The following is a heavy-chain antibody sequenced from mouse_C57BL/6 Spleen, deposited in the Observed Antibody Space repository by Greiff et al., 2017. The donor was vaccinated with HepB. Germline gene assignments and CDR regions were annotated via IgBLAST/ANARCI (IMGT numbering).Heavy chain of an antibody. D-gene: IGHD6-1*01. Sequence: VQLQQSGPELVKPGASVKIPCKASGYTFTDYNMDWVKQSHGKSLEWIGDINPNNGGTFYNQKFKGKATLTVDKSSSTAYMELRSLTSEDTAVYYCARGGLYYAMDYWGQGTSVTVSS. V-gene: IGHV1-18*01. J-gene: IGHJ4*01. CDR3: ARGGLYYAMDY. CDR1: GYTFTDYN. CDR2: INPNNGGT.